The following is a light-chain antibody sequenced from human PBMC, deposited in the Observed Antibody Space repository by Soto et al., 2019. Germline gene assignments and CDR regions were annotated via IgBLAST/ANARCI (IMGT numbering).Light chain of an antibody. CDR1: QSILFSSNNKNY. Sequence: DIVMTQSPDSLAVSLGERATINCKSSQSILFSSNNKNYLAWYQQKLGQPPKVLIHWASTRESGVPDRFSGSGSGTDFTLTISSLQAEDVAIYYCQQYYNTPYTFCQGTKLEIK. CDR3: QQYYNTPYT. CDR2: WAS. V-gene: IGKV4-1*01. J-gene: IGKJ2*01.